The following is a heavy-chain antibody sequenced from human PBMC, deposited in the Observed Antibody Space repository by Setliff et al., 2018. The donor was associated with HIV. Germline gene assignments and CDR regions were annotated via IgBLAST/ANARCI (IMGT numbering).Heavy chain of an antibody. CDR1: GFTFSAHW. Sequence: PGGSLRLSCAASGFTFSAHWMTWVRQAPGKGLEWVANIKQGGNEKYYVDSVKGRFTVSRDDARESLYLRMNSLRAEDTAVYYCVRDRESSGYLDHWGQGSLVTVSS. CDR3: VRDRESSGYLDH. CDR2: IKQGGNEK. J-gene: IGHJ4*02. D-gene: IGHD3-3*01. V-gene: IGHV3-7*01.